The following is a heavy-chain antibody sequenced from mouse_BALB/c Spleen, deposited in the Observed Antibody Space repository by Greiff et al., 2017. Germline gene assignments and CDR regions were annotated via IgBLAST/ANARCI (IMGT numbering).Heavy chain of an antibody. Sequence: EVKLMESGGGLVQPGGSRNLSCAASGFTFSSFGMHWVRQAPEKGLEWVAYISSGSSTIYYTDTVKGRFTISRDNPKNTLFLQMTSLRSEDTAMYYCARNRCYAMDYWGQGTSVTVSS. CDR3: ARNRCYAMDY. J-gene: IGHJ4*01. V-gene: IGHV5-17*02. CDR1: GFTFSSFG. CDR2: ISSGSSTI.